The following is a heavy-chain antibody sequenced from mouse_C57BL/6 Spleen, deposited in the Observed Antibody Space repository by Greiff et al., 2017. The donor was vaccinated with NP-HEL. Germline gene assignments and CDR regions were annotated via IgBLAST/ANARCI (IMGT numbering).Heavy chain of an antibody. Sequence: VQLQQPGAELVMPGASVKLSCKASGYTFTSYWMHWVKQRPGPGLEWIGEIAPSDCYTNYNQKFKGKSTLTVDKSSSTAYMQLSSLTSEDSAVYYCARSLGYGSSYNYWGQGTTLTVSS. J-gene: IGHJ2*01. CDR3: ARSLGYGSSYNY. CDR1: GYTFTSYW. V-gene: IGHV1-69*01. CDR2: IAPSDCYT. D-gene: IGHD1-1*01.